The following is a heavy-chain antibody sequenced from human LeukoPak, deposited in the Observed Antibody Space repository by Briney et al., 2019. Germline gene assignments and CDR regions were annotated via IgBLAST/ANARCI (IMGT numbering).Heavy chain of an antibody. Sequence: GGSLRLSCAASGFTFSNYAMNWVRQAPGRGLEWVSLISGSGDSTYYADSVEGRFTISRDNSKNTLYLQMNSLRAEDTAVYYCAKDLRYTDDSSGYYPLHDAFDIWGQGTMVTVSS. D-gene: IGHD3-22*01. CDR1: GFTFSNYA. V-gene: IGHV3-23*01. J-gene: IGHJ3*02. CDR3: AKDLRYTDDSSGYYPLHDAFDI. CDR2: ISGSGDST.